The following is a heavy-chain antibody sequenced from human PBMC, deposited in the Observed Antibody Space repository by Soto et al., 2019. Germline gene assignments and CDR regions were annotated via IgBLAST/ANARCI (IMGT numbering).Heavy chain of an antibody. D-gene: IGHD6-6*01. CDR3: ARDHSSSSFYNWFDP. CDR1: GFTFSSYA. J-gene: IGHJ5*02. V-gene: IGHV3-30-3*01. CDR2: ISYDGSNK. Sequence: QVQLVESGGGVVQPGRSLRLSCAASGFTFSSYAMHWVRQAPGKGLEWVAVISYDGSNKYYADSVKGRFTICRDNSKNTLYLQMNSLRAEDTAVYYCARDHSSSSFYNWFDPWGQGTLVTVSS.